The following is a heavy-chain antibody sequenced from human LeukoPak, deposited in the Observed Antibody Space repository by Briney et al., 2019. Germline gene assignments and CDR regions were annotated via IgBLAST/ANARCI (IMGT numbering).Heavy chain of an antibody. CDR2: IYYSGST. D-gene: IGHD5-24*01. J-gene: IGHJ6*03. CDR1: GGSISSYY. V-gene: IGHV4-59*01. Sequence: SETLSLTCTVSGGSISSYYWSWIRQPPGKGPEWIGYIYYSGSTNYNPSLKSRVTISVDTSKNQLSLKLSSVTAADTAVYYCARVAEMATITGYYYYYMDVWGKGTTVTVSS. CDR3: ARVAEMATITGYYYYYMDV.